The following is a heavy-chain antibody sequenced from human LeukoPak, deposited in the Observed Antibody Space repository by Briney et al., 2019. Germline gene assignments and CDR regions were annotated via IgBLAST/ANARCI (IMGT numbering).Heavy chain of an antibody. Sequence: SETLSLTCTVSGGSISSYYWSWIRQPPGKGLEWIGYIYYSGSTNYNPSLKSRVTISVDTSKNQFSLKLSSVTAADTAVYYCARGSVVVTATNSYYFDYWGQGTLVTVSS. CDR2: IYYSGST. D-gene: IGHD2-21*02. CDR3: ARGSVVVTATNSYYFDY. CDR1: GGSISSYY. J-gene: IGHJ4*02. V-gene: IGHV4-59*01.